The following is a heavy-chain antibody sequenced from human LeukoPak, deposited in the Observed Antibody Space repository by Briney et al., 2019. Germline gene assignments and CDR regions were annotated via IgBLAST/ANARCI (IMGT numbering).Heavy chain of an antibody. CDR3: ARDNSSGWSL. CDR2: IYYSGST. CDR1: GGSISNYY. V-gene: IGHV4-59*01. D-gene: IGHD6-19*01. Sequence: SETLSLTCTVSGGSISNYYWSWIRQPPGKGLEWIGYIYYSGSTNYNPSLKSRVTISVDTSKNQFSLKLSSVTAADTAVYYCARDNSSGWSLWGQGTLVTVSS. J-gene: IGHJ4*02.